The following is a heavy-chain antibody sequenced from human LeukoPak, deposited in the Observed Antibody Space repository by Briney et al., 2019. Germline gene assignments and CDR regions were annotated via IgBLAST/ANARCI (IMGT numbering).Heavy chain of an antibody. V-gene: IGHV3-74*01. CDR3: ARGSLHSAYGFDY. CDR1: RFTFSNYW. CDR2: INPDGSGT. J-gene: IGHJ4*02. Sequence: PGGSLRLPCAASRFTFSNYWMHWVRQPPGKGLVWVSHINPDGSGTNYADSVKGRFTIARDNAKNSVYLQMNSLRAEDTAVYYCARGSLHSAYGFDYWGQGTLVTVSS. D-gene: IGHD5-12*01.